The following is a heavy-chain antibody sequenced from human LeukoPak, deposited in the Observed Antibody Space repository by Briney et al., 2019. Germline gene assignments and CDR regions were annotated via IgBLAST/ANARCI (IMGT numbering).Heavy chain of an antibody. CDR2: IKQDGSEK. CDR1: GFTFSSYW. Sequence: GGSLRLSCAASGFTFSSYWMSWVRQAPGKGLEWVANIKQDGSEKYYVDSVKGRFTISRDNAKNSLYLQMNSLRAEDTAVYYCARGRDDYGDYGYFDLWGRGTLVTVSS. J-gene: IGHJ2*01. V-gene: IGHV3-7*01. D-gene: IGHD4-17*01. CDR3: ARGRDDYGDYGYFDL.